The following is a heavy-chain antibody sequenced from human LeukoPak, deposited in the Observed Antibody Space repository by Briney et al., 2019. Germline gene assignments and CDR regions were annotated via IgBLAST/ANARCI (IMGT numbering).Heavy chain of an antibody. D-gene: IGHD3-9*01. Sequence: GGSLRLSCAASGFTFSSYSMNWVRQAPGKGLEWVSYISSSSSTIYYADSVKGRFPISRDNAKNSLYLQMNSLRDEDTAVYYCARVLGITIFQEVDYWGQGTLVTVSS. J-gene: IGHJ4*02. CDR2: ISSSSSTI. CDR1: GFTFSSYS. V-gene: IGHV3-48*02. CDR3: ARVLGITIFQEVDY.